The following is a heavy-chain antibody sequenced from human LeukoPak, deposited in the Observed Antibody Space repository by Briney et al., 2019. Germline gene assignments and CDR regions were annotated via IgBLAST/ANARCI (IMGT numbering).Heavy chain of an antibody. Sequence: GGSLRLSCAASGSTFSSYDMHWVRQAPGKGLEWVAVISSNGIYKYYADSVKGRFTISRDNSKNTLYLQMNSLRVEDTAVYYCARVSLVGASTPYWGQGTLVTVSS. V-gene: IGHV3-30-3*01. D-gene: IGHD1-26*01. CDR3: ARVSLVGASTPY. CDR1: GSTFSSYD. CDR2: ISSNGIYK. J-gene: IGHJ4*02.